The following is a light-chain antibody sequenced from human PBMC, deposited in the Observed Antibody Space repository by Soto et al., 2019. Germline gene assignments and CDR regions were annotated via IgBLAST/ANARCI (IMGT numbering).Light chain of an antibody. J-gene: IGKJ1*01. CDR2: EAS. V-gene: IGKV1-5*03. CDR3: QKYNSAPRT. Sequence: DIQMTQSPSALSASVGDRVTITCRASQSISSWLAWYQQKPGKGPKLLIYEASNLEGGGPSRFSGSGSGTEFALTISSLQPEDVATYYCQKYNSAPRTFGQGTKVDIK. CDR1: QSISSW.